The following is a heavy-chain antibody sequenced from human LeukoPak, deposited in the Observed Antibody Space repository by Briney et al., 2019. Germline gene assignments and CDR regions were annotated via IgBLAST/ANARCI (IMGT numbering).Heavy chain of an antibody. D-gene: IGHD3-3*01. CDR3: ARGLLRFLEWPIMDY. V-gene: IGHV1-46*01. J-gene: IGHJ4*02. CDR2: INPSGGST. Sequence: ASVKVSGKASGYRFTTHGISWVRQAPGQGLEWMGIINPSGGSTSYAQKFQGRVTMTRDTSTSTVYMELSSLRSEDTAVYYCARGLLRFLEWPIMDYWGQGTLVTVSS. CDR1: GYRFTTHG.